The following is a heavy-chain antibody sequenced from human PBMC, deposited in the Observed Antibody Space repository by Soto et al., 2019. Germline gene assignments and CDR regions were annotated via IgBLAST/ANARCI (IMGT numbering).Heavy chain of an antibody. V-gene: IGHV4-30-4*01. D-gene: IGHD4-17*01. Sequence: QVQLQESGPGLVKPSQTLSLTCTVSGGSISSGDYYWSWIRQPPGKGLEWIGYIYYSGSTYYTPSLKSRVTISVDTSKNQFSLKLSSVTAAATAVYYCAIYGGNSVYFEYWGQGTLVTFSS. CDR3: AIYGGNSVYFEY. CDR2: IYYSGST. J-gene: IGHJ4*02. CDR1: GGSISSGDYY.